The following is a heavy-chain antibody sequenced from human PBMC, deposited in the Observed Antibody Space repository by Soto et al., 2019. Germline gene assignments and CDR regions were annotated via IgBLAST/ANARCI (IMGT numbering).Heavy chain of an antibody. J-gene: IGHJ4*02. Sequence: LTCDVSGGNIRNVGSSCTWIRPPPGKALEWIGNVYHNGNPYYNPSLKSRLTISVDPSNNQFPLKVKSVTAADPAVFFCAKLSGGYNARYLDYWGTGPLITAS. V-gene: IGHV4-30-2*01. CDR2: VYHNGNP. D-gene: IGHD2-15*01. CDR1: GGNIRNVGSS. CDR3: AKLSGGYNARYLDY.